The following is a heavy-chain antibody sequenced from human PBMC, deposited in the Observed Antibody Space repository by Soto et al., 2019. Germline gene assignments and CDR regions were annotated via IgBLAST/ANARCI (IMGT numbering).Heavy chain of an antibody. CDR3: ASPSPPPTGDTAMVLDRYYGMEV. CDR2: IYYSGST. V-gene: IGHV4-39*01. CDR1: GGSISSSSYY. D-gene: IGHD5-18*01. Sequence: SETLSLTCTVSGGSISSSSYYWGWIRQPPGKGLEWIGSIYYSGSTYYNPSLKSRVTISVDTSKNQFSLKLSSVTAADTAVYYCASPSPPPTGDTAMVLDRYYGMEVGGQGTTVTVSS. J-gene: IGHJ6*02.